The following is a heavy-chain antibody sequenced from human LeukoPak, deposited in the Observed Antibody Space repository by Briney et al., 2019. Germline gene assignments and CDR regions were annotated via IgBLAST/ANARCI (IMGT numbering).Heavy chain of an antibody. D-gene: IGHD2-8*02. CDR2: TYYRSKWYN. CDR3: VRILGVASLDAFDV. CDR1: GDSVSSNSAA. Sequence: SQTLSLTCAIFGDSVSSNSAAWNWIRQSPSRGVEWLGRTYYRSKWYNDYAVSVKSLITINPDTSKNQFSLQLSSVTPEDTAVYYCVRILGVASLDAFDVWGQGTMVTVSS. V-gene: IGHV6-1*01. J-gene: IGHJ3*01.